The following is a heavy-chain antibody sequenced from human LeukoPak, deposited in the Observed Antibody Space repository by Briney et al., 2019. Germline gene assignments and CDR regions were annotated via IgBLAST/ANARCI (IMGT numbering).Heavy chain of an antibody. D-gene: IGHD3-10*01. J-gene: IGHJ6*03. CDR1: GASISSSGYY. V-gene: IGHV4-39*07. Sequence: PSETLSLTCSVSGASISSSGYYWGWIRQPPGKGLEWIGSIYYSGSTYYNHSLKSRVTMSVDTSKNQFSLKLSSVTAADTAVYYCAREGSDYYGSGSYYRSYYYYMDVWGKGTTVTISS. CDR3: AREGSDYYGSGSYYRSYYYYMDV. CDR2: IYYSGST.